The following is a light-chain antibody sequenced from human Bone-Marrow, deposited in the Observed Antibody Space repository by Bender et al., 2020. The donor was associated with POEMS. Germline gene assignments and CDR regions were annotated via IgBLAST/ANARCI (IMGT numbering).Light chain of an antibody. CDR1: TNDVGNYNL. Sequence: QSALTQPASVSGSPGQSITMSCTGTTNDVGNYNLVSWYQQHPGEAPRLMIYEDSKRPSGVSNRFSGSKSGNTASLTISGLQAEDEADYYCSSYTSSSTLVFGGGTKLTVL. CDR3: SSYTSSSTLV. V-gene: IGLV2-14*02. CDR2: EDS. J-gene: IGLJ3*02.